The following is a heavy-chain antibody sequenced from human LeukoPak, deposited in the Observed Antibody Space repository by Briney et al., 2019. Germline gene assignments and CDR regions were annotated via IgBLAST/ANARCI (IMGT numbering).Heavy chain of an antibody. CDR1: GFTFSSYW. D-gene: IGHD6-19*01. CDR2: ISGSGGST. CDR3: ARGHSGWYDY. V-gene: IGHV3-23*01. Sequence: HPGGSLRLSCAASGFTFSSYWMSWVRQAPGKGLRWVSAISGSGGSTYYADSVKGRFTISRDNSKNTLYLQMNSLRAEDTAVYYCARGHSGWYDYWGQGTLVTVSS. J-gene: IGHJ4*02.